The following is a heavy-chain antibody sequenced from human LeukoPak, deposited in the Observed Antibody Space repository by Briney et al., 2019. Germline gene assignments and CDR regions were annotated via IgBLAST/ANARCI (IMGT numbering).Heavy chain of an antibody. CDR3: ARDESYDFWSGYPSDY. V-gene: IGHV1-69*13. CDR1: GGAFSSYA. CDR2: IIPIFGTA. Sequence: ASVKVSCKASGGAFSSYAISWVRQAPGQGLEWMGGIIPIFGTANYAQKFQGRVTITADESTSTAYMELSSLRSEDTAVYYCARDESYDFWSGYPSDYWGQGTLVTVSS. J-gene: IGHJ4*02. D-gene: IGHD3-3*01.